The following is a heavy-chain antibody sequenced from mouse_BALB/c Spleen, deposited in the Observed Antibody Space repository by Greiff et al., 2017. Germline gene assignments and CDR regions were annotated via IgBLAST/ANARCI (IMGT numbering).Heavy chain of an antibody. CDR2: ISYSGST. CDR3: ARWDYGSSYAMDY. D-gene: IGHD1-1*01. Sequence: VQLQQSGPGLVKPSQSLSLTCTVTGYSITSDYAWNWIRQFPGNKLEWMGYISYSGSTSYNPSLKSRISITRDTSKNQFFLQLNSVTTEDTATYYCARWDYGSSYAMDYWGQGTSVTVSS. J-gene: IGHJ4*01. V-gene: IGHV3-2*02. CDR1: GYSITSDYA.